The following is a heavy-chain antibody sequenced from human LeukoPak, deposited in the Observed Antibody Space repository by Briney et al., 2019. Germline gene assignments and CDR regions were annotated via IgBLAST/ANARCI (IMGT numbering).Heavy chain of an antibody. CDR3: ASPLGWDFDY. J-gene: IGHJ4*02. D-gene: IGHD4-23*01. V-gene: IGHV3-30*04. CDR1: GFTFSSYA. Sequence: PGRSLRLSCAASGFTFSSYAMHWVRQAPGKGLEWVAVISYDGSNKYYADSVKGRFTISRDNSKNTLYLQMNSLRAEDTAVYYCASPLGWDFDYWGQGTLVTVSS. CDR2: ISYDGSNK.